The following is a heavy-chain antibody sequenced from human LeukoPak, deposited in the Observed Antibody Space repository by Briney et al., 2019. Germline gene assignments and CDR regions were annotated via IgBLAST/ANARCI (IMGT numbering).Heavy chain of an antibody. D-gene: IGHD3-22*01. CDR3: AESRGSGYHYAPFDN. V-gene: IGHV3-23*01. Sequence: GGSLRLSCAASGFTFSNYAMSWVRQAPGKGLEWVSGISGSAGSTYNADSVKGRFTISRDNSKDTLYLHMNSLRAEDAAVYFCAESRGSGYHYAPFDNWGQGTLVTVSS. J-gene: IGHJ4*02. CDR1: GFTFSNYA. CDR2: ISGSAGST.